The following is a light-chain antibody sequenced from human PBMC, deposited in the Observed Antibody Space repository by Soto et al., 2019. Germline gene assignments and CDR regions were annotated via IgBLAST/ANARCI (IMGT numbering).Light chain of an antibody. J-gene: IGLJ2*01. Sequence: QSVLTQPASVSGSPGQSITISCSGTSSDIGDYKYVSWYQRHPDKVPKLIIYEVSHRPSGISNRFSGSKSGNTASLTISGLQADDEADYYCSSFTDSFTLVFGGGTKLTVL. CDR1: SSDIGDYKY. CDR2: EVS. CDR3: SSFTDSFTLV. V-gene: IGLV2-14*01.